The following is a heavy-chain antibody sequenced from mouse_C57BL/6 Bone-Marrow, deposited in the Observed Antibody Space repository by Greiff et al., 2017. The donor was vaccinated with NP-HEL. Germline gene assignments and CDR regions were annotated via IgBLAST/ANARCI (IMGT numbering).Heavy chain of an antibody. V-gene: IGHV6-6*01. CDR2: IRNKANNHAT. J-gene: IGHJ4*01. Sequence: EVKVEESGGGLVQPGGSMKLSCAASGFTFSDAWMDWVRQSPEKGLEWVAEIRNKANNHATYYAESVKGRLTISRDDSKSSVYLQMNSVRAEDTGIYYCTRLLTGTHSMDYWGQGTSVTVSS. CDR1: GFTFSDAW. D-gene: IGHD4-1*01. CDR3: TRLLTGTHSMDY.